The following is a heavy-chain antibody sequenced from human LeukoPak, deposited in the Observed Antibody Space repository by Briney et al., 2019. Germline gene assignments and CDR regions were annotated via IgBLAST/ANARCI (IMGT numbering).Heavy chain of an antibody. J-gene: IGHJ4*02. V-gene: IGHV6-1*01. D-gene: IGHD6-19*01. CDR1: GDSVSSNNAA. Sequence: SQTLSVTCAISGDSVSSNNAAWNWIRQSPSRGLEWLGRTYYRSKWYNDYEVSMKGRITINPDTSKNQFSLQLNSVTPEDMAVYYCARDVGRSGWFEDWGQGTLVTVSS. CDR3: ARDVGRSGWFED. CDR2: TYYRSKWYN.